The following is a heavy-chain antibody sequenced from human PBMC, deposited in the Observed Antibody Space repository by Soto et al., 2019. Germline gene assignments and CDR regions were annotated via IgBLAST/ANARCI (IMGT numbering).Heavy chain of an antibody. D-gene: IGHD3-22*01. V-gene: IGHV3-7*03. CDR1: GFTFSSYW. J-gene: IGHJ4*02. Sequence: PGGSLRLSCAASGFTFSSYWMSWVRQAPGRGPEWMANIKYDGSGKYYVDSVKGRLTISRDNAKNSLYLQMNSLRAEDTAVYYCASSPHKDSRPDYWGQGTLVTV. CDR2: IKYDGSGK. CDR3: ASSPHKDSRPDY.